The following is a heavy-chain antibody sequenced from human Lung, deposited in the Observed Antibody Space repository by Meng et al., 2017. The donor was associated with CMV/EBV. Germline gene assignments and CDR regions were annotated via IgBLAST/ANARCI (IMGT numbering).Heavy chain of an antibody. V-gene: IGHV5-51*01. CDR1: GYRFTNYW. CDR2: IYPGDFDA. Sequence: ESLKISXKGSGYRFTNYWIGWVRQMPGKGLEWMGIIYPGDFDARYSPSFQGQVTISADKSITTAYLQWNSLRASDTGTYYCARAYNGYGYFDYWGQGTLVTFSS. J-gene: IGHJ4*02. CDR3: ARAYNGYGYFDY. D-gene: IGHD5-12*01.